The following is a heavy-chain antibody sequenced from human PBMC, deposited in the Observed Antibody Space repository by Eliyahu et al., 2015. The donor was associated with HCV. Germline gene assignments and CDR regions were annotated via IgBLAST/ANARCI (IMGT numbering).Heavy chain of an antibody. J-gene: IGHJ6*02. CDR3: ARNPTITIFGVGRLGVXDV. D-gene: IGHD3-3*01. V-gene: IGHV2-26*01. CDR2: IFSNDEK. Sequence: QVTLKESGPVLVKPTETLTLTCTVSGFSLSNARMGVSWIRQPPGKALEWLXHIFSNDEKSYSTSLKSRLTISKDTSKSQVVLTMTNMDPVDTATYYCARNPTITIFGVGRLGVXDVWGQGTTVTVSS. CDR1: GFSLSNARMG.